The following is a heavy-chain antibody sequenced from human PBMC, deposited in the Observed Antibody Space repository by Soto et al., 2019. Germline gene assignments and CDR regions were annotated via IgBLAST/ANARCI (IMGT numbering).Heavy chain of an antibody. CDR1: GYSFTSYW. Sequence: GESLKISCKGSGYSFTSYWIGWVRQMPGKGLEWMGIIYPGDSDTRYSPSFQGQVTISADKSISTAYLQWSSLKALDTAMYYCARSVSSSSTPRDYYYYGMDVWGQGTTVTVSS. J-gene: IGHJ6*02. CDR2: IYPGDSDT. D-gene: IGHD6-13*01. V-gene: IGHV5-51*01. CDR3: ARSVSSSSTPRDYYYYGMDV.